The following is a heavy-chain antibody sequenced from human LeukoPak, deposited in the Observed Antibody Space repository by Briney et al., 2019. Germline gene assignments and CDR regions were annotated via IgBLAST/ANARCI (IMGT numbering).Heavy chain of an antibody. J-gene: IGHJ4*02. CDR1: GGSFNGYY. CDR3: ARRGGLTLFGVVTQYYFDY. D-gene: IGHD3-3*01. CDR2: INHSGST. V-gene: IGHV4-34*01. Sequence: PSETLSLTCAVYGGSFNGYYWNWIRQPPGKGLQWIGEINHSGSTNYNPSLKSRVTISVDTSKNQFSLKLSSVTAADTAVYYCARRGGLTLFGVVTQYYFDYWGQGTQVTVSS.